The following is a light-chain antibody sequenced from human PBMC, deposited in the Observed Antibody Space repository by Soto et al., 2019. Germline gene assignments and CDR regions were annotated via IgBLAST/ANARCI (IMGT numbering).Light chain of an antibody. J-gene: IGLJ3*02. Sequence: QSVLTQPASLSASPGASASLTCTLRSGINVGAYRIYWYQQKPGSPPQYLLRYTSDSDKQQGSGVPSRFSASKDASANAGILLISGLQSEDEADYYCMIWHSSAWVFGGGTKVTVL. CDR1: SGINVGAYR. CDR2: YTSDSDK. CDR3: MIWHSSAWV. V-gene: IGLV5-45*01.